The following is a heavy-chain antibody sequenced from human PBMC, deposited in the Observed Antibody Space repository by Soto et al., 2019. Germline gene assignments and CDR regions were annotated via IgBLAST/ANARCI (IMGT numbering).Heavy chain of an antibody. CDR3: ATHPYSSGWYC. V-gene: IGHV3-7*02. CDR1: GFTFSSYW. Sequence: GGSLRLSCAASGFTFSSYWMSWVRQVPGKGLEWVANIKQDGSEKYYVDSVKGRFTISRDNAKNSLYLQMNSLRAEDTAVYYCATHPYSSGWYCWGQGTLVTVSS. CDR2: IKQDGSEK. J-gene: IGHJ4*02. D-gene: IGHD6-13*01.